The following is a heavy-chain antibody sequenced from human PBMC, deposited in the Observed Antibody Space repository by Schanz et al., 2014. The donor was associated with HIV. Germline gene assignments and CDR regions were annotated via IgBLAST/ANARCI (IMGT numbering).Heavy chain of an antibody. CDR3: ARVKGAVDY. J-gene: IGHJ4*02. CDR2: ISSSSNTI. V-gene: IGHV3-11*01. Sequence: QVQLVQSGGGWVMPGQSLRLSCTASGFPFSDYYMSWVRQAPGKGLEWVSYISSSSNTINYADSVKGRFTISRDNTKSSLYLQMNSLRAEDTAVYYCARVKGAVDYWGQGTLVLVSS. CDR1: GFPFSDYY.